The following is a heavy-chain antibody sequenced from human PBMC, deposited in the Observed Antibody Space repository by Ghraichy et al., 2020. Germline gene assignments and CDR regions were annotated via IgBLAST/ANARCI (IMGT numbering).Heavy chain of an antibody. V-gene: IGHV4-39*01. Sequence: SETLSLTCTVSGASISSTSYYWAWIRQPPGKGLEWIGSIYYSGSTYYNPSLKSRVTISEDTSKNQFSLKLSSVTAADTAVYFCAGTYDYYDSSGYPYTYFFDYWYQGTLVTVSS. CDR1: GASISSTSYY. CDR3: AGTYDYYDSSGYPYTYFFDY. J-gene: IGHJ4*02. CDR2: IYYSGST. D-gene: IGHD3-22*01.